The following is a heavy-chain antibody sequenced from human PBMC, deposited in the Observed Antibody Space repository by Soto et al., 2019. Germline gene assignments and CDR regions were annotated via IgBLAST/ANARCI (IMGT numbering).Heavy chain of an antibody. CDR2: IYWNGET. CDR1: GFSLSTGGVG. D-gene: IGHD1-20*01. CDR3: AHRPPFADYNLDY. Sequence: QITLKESGPTLVKPTQTLTLTCNFSGFSLSTGGVGVAWVRQPPGKALEWLTLIYWNGETRTSPSLENRLTVTKDASKNPVALTMTNMDPVDTAKYYCAHRPPFADYNLDYWGQGIRVTVSS. V-gene: IGHV2-5*01. J-gene: IGHJ4*02.